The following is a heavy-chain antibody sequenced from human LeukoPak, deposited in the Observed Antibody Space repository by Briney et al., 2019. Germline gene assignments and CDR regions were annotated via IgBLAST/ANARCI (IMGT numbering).Heavy chain of an antibody. CDR1: GDSVSSNSFA. CDR2: TYYRSKWYY. J-gene: IGHJ4*02. D-gene: IGHD1-1*01. CDR3: ARGGTAQFEF. V-gene: IGHV6-1*01. Sequence: SQTLSLTCAISGDSVSSNSFAWNWVRQSPSRGLEWLGRTYYRSKWYYDYAVYVKSRITIKPDTSKNQFSLHLKFVAPEDKDVYFCARGGTAQFEFWGPGNLVNVFS.